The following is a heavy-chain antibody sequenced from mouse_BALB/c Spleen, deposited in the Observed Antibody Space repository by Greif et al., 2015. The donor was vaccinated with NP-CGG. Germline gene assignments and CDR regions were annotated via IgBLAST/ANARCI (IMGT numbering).Heavy chain of an antibody. D-gene: IGHD2-5*01. CDR3: ARSNPWFAY. J-gene: IGHJ3*01. CDR1: GFTFSDYG. V-gene: IGHV5-15*02. CDR2: ISNLAYSI. Sequence: EVHLVESGGGLVQPGGSRKLSCAASGFTFSDYGMAWVRQAPGKGPEWVAFISNLAYSIYYADTVTGRFTISRENAKNTLYLEMSSLRSEDTAMYYCARSNPWFAYWGQGTLVTVSA.